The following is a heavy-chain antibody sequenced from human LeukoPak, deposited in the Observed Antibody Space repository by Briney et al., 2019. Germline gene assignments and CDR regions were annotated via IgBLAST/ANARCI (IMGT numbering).Heavy chain of an antibody. CDR3: ARDLVVVPAAIDRGYYYYGMDV. Sequence: GGSLRLSCAASGFTFSSYSMNWVRQAPGKWLEWVSSISSSSSYIYYADSVKGRFTISRDNAKNSLYLQMNSLRAEDTAVYYCARDLVVVPAAIDRGYYYYGMDVWGQGTTVTVSS. CDR1: GFTFSSYS. CDR2: ISSSSSYI. V-gene: IGHV3-21*01. J-gene: IGHJ6*02. D-gene: IGHD2-2*01.